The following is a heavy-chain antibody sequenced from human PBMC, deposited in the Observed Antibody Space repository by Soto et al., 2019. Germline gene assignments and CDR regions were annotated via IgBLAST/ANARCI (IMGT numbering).Heavy chain of an antibody. Sequence: EVQLVESGGGLVQPGGSLKLSCAASEFTFSGSAIHWVRQASGKGLEWVARIRSKANNYATAYAASVEGRFTISRDDSKNTAYLQMNRLKTEDTAVYYCSRLKSDVVVTTSLDFWGQGILVTVSS. D-gene: IGHD2-15*01. CDR1: EFTFSGSA. V-gene: IGHV3-73*02. CDR3: SRLKSDVVVTTSLDF. J-gene: IGHJ4*02. CDR2: IRSKANNYAT.